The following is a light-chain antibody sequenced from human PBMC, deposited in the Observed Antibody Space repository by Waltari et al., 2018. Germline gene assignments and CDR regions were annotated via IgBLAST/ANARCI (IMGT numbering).Light chain of an antibody. CDR1: QCVSSY. CDR2: DAS. CDR3: QQRSDWLLT. V-gene: IGKV3-11*01. Sequence: EIVLTQSPATLSLSPGERATLSCRASQCVSSYLAWYQQKSGQAPRLPIYDASNRATGRPARFSGGGSGTDFTLTISSLEPEDFAVYYCQQRSDWLLTFGGGTKVEIK. J-gene: IGKJ4*01.